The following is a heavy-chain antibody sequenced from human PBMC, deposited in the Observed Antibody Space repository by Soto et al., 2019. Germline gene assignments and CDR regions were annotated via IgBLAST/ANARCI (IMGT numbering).Heavy chain of an antibody. CDR1: GGSIGSYY. Sequence: SETLSLTCTVSGGSIGSYYWGWIRQRPGKGLEWIGYIYYSGSTNYNPSLKSRVTISVDTSKNQFSLKLSSVTAADTAVYYCAGDIMGTIYYRYVMDVWGQGTTVIVSS. V-gene: IGHV4-59*01. J-gene: IGHJ6*02. D-gene: IGHD2-8*01. CDR2: IYYSGST. CDR3: AGDIMGTIYYRYVMDV.